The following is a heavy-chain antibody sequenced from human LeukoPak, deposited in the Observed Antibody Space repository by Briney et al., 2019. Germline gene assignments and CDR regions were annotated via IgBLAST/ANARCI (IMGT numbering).Heavy chain of an antibody. V-gene: IGHV3-7*01. CDR2: IKQDGSEK. CDR1: GFSFSSYW. J-gene: IGHJ4*02. D-gene: IGHD6-13*01. CDR3: ARDFGSSSSFDY. Sequence: PGGSLRLSCAASGFSFSSYWMSWVRQAPGKGLEWVANIKQDGSEKYYVDSVKGRFTISRDSAKNSLYLRMNSLRAEDTAVYYCARDFGSSSSFDYWGQGTLVTVSS.